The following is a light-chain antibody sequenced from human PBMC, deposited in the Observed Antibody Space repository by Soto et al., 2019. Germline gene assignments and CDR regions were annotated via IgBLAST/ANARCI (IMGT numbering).Light chain of an antibody. CDR3: KVWDSSSDHYV. J-gene: IGLJ1*01. CDR1: NIGSKS. CDR2: DDS. Sequence: SYDLTLPTYVSVAPGRTSMITCGGNNIGSKSVHWYQQKPGQAPVLVVYDDSDRPSGIPERFSGSNSGNTATLTISRVEAGDEADYYCKVWDSSSDHYVFGTGTKVTVL. V-gene: IGLV3-21*02.